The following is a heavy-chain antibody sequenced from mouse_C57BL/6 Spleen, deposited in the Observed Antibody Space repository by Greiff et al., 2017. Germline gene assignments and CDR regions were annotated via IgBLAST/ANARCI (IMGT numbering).Heavy chain of an antibody. J-gene: IGHJ2*01. CDR2: IYPRSGNT. D-gene: IGHD2-1*01. V-gene: IGHV1-81*01. CDR3: ARRDYGNYFFDG. Sequence: VQLQQSGAELARPGASVKLSCKASGYTFTSYGISWVKQRTGQGLEWIGEIYPRSGNTYYNEKFKGKATLTADKSSSTAYMELRSLTSEDSAVYFCARRDYGNYFFDGWGQGTTLTVSS. CDR1: GYTFTSYG.